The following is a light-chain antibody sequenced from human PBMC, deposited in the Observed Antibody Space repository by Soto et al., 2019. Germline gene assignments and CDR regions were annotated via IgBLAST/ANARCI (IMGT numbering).Light chain of an antibody. CDR2: SAS. CDR1: QSLHSNF. Sequence: EIVLTQFPSTLSLSPGERATLSCRASQSLHSNFLVWYQQKPGQAHRLLISSASRRATGIPARFSGSGSGTDFTLTISRLDPEDFAVYYCHQSGSSPLTFGHGTKV. CDR3: HQSGSSPLT. V-gene: IGKV3-20*01. J-gene: IGKJ3*01.